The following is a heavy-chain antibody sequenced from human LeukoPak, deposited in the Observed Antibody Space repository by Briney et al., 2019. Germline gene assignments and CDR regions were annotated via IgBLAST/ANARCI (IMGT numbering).Heavy chain of an antibody. CDR2: ISDGGDYT. J-gene: IGHJ4*02. D-gene: IGHD2-15*01. V-gene: IGHV3-23*01. Sequence: GGSLRVSCAASGFTSSTYAMSWVRQAPGKGLEWVSGISDGGDYTYYADSVKGRFTISRDNSKNTLYLQMNSLRADDTAVYHCAKEKKSGGWPIDYWGQGALVTVSS. CDR1: GFTSSTYA. CDR3: AKEKKSGGWPIDY.